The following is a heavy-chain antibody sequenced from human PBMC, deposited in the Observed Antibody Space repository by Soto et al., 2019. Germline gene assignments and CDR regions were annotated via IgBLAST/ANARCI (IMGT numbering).Heavy chain of an antibody. V-gene: IGHV4-30-4*01. D-gene: IGHD3-10*01. CDR1: GGSINSGDYY. CDR3: ARTLSRGKQDYYDY. CDR2: IYYSGST. Sequence: QVQLQESGPGLVKPSQTLSLTCTVSGGSINSGDYYWSWIRQPPGKRLEWVGYIYYSGSTYYNPSLKSRVTISVDTSKYQFSLKLSSVTAADTAVYYCARTLSRGKQDYYDYWGQGTLVTVSS. J-gene: IGHJ4*02.